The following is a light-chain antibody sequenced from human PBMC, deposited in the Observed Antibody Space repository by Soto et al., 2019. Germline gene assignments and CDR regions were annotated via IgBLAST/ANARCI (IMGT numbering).Light chain of an antibody. CDR3: AAWDDSLSGTWV. V-gene: IGLV1-47*01. J-gene: IGLJ3*02. CDR2: RND. Sequence: QSVLTQPPSLFGTPGQRVTISCSGSISNIGKNFVYWYQQVPGTAPKLLIYRNDQRSSGVPYRFAGSKPGTSGSLAISGLRSEDEGDYYCAAWDDSLSGTWVFGGGTQLTVL. CDR1: ISNIGKNF.